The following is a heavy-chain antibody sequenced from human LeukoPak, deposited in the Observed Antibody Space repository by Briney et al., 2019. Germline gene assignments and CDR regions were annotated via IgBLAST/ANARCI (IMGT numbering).Heavy chain of an antibody. D-gene: IGHD3-22*01. CDR1: GYTFTSYY. CDR2: INPSGGST. V-gene: IGHV1-46*01. CDR3: ARDAANYYDSSGYYHYGGAY. J-gene: IGHJ4*02. Sequence: ASVKASCKASGYTFTSYYMHWVRQAPGQGLEWMGIINPSGGSTSYAQKFQGRVTMTRDTSTSTVYMELSSLRSEDTAVYYCARDAANYYDSSGYYHYGGAYWGQGTLVTVSS.